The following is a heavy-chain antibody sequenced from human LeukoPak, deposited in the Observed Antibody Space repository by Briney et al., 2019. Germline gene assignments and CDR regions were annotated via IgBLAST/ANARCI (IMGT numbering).Heavy chain of an antibody. V-gene: IGHV3-20*04. CDR1: GFSFDDYD. CDR3: ATRRVVTPEWYFDY. Sequence: PGGSLRLSCAASGFSFDDYDVSWVRQAPGKGLEWVSGINWNGGSTGYADSVKGRFTISRDNAKNSLYLQMNSLRAEDTAVYYCATRRVVTPEWYFDYWGQGTLVTVSS. J-gene: IGHJ4*02. D-gene: IGHD4-23*01. CDR2: INWNGGST.